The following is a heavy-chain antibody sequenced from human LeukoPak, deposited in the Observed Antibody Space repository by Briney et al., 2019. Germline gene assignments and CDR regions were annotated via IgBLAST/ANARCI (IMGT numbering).Heavy chain of an antibody. J-gene: IGHJ4*02. CDR2: ISYDGSNK. CDR1: GFTFSSYA. Sequence: PGGSLRLSCAASGFTFSSYAMHWVRQAPGKGLEWVAVISYDGSNKYYADSVKGRFTISRDNSKNTLYLQMNSLRAEDTAVYYCARDFDFEGGGSYLFDYWGRGTLVTVSS. V-gene: IGHV3-30*04. CDR3: ARDFDFEGGGSYLFDY. D-gene: IGHD2-15*01.